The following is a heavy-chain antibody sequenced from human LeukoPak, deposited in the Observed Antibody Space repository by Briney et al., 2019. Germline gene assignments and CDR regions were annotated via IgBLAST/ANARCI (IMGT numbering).Heavy chain of an antibody. CDR1: GGSVSSGSYY. CDR3: ARGLAAAGTFDY. J-gene: IGHJ4*02. CDR2: IYYSGST. D-gene: IGHD6-13*01. V-gene: IGHV4-61*01. Sequence: SETLSLTCTVSGGSVSSGSYYWSWIRQPPGKGLEWIGYIYYSGSTNYNPSLKSRVTISVDTSKNQFSLKLSSVTAADTAVYYCARGLAAAGTFDYWGQGTLVTVSS.